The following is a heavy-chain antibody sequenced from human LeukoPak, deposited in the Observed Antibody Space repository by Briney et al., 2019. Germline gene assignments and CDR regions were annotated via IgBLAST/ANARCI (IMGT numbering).Heavy chain of an antibody. Sequence: KPSETLSLTCSVSGASISNYYWTWIWQPPGKGLEWIGYVSYSGGTRYNPSLKNRVTISLDTSKNQFSLKLSSVTAADTAVYYRARHTPSTYPGGPYDSWGQGTLVTVSS. D-gene: IGHD2-15*01. V-gene: IGHV4-59*08. CDR3: ARHTPSTYPGGPYDS. CDR2: VSYSGGT. CDR1: GASISNYY. J-gene: IGHJ4*02.